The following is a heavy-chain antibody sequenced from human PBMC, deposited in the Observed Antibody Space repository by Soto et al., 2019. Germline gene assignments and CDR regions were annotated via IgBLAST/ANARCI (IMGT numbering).Heavy chain of an antibody. D-gene: IGHD3-9*01. J-gene: IGHJ5*02. V-gene: IGHV2-5*02. CDR3: AHAYYDSLTGNWFDP. CDR1: GFSLSTSGLG. Sequence: QITLKESGPTLGKPTQTLTLTCTFSGFSLSTSGLGVGWIRQPPGKALEWLALIYWADDKRYSPSLKSRLTITKDTSKNQVVLTMTNMDPVDTATYYCAHAYYDSLTGNWFDPWGQGTLVTVSS. CDR2: IYWADDK.